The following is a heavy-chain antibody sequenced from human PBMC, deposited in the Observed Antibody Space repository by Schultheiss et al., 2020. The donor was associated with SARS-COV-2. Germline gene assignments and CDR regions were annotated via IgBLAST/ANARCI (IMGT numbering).Heavy chain of an antibody. Sequence: SETLSLTCAVSGGSISSSNWWSWVRQPPGKGLEWIGEINHSGSTNYNPSLKSRVTISADTSKNQFSLKLSSVTAADTAVYYCARDRDSSAWYWSGLDVWGQGTTVTVSS. CDR2: INHSGST. D-gene: IGHD6-19*01. CDR1: GGSISSSNW. CDR3: ARDRDSSAWYWSGLDV. J-gene: IGHJ6*02. V-gene: IGHV4-4*02.